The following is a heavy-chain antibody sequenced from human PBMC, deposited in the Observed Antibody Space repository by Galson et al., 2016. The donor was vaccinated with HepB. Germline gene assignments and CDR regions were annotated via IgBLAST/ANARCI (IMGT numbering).Heavy chain of an antibody. D-gene: IGHD1-14*01. CDR3: ARRPGWYSYYMDV. V-gene: IGHV4-30-4*07. CDR2: FYYSGST. Sequence: TLSLTCAVSGASISSGDYSWSWIRQPPGKGLEWIGYFYYSGSTYYNPSLKSRVTISIDTSKNQFSLKLSSVTAADTAVYYCARRPGWYSYYMDVWGKGTTVTVSS. CDR1: GASISSGDYS. J-gene: IGHJ6*03.